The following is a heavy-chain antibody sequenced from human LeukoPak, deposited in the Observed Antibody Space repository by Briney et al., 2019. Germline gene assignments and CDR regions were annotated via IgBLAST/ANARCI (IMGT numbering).Heavy chain of an antibody. Sequence: GGSLRLSCAASGFTFSSYSMNWVRQAPGKGLEWVSYIGSSSGIMYYADSVKGRFTISRGNAKNSLYLQMNSLRDEDTAFYYCARDVGRWGTNYFDYWGQGTLVTVSS. J-gene: IGHJ4*02. CDR2: IGSSSGIM. V-gene: IGHV3-48*02. CDR3: ARDVGRWGTNYFDY. D-gene: IGHD1-14*01. CDR1: GFTFSSYS.